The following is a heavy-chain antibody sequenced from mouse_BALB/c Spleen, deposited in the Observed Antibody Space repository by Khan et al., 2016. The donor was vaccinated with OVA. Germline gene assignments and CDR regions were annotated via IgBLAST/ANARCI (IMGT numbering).Heavy chain of an antibody. J-gene: IGHJ4*01. CDR2: IWGGGGT. CDR3: ARAYYRDDGYYAMDY. V-gene: IGHV2-6-4*01. D-gene: IGHD2-14*01. CDR1: GFSLSRYN. Sequence: VQLQESGPGLVAPSQSLSITCTVSGFSLSRYNIHWVRQPPGKGLEWLGMIWGGGGTDYNSTLKSRLSISKDNYKSQVFLKMNSLKTDDTAIYYCARAYYRDDGYYAMDYWGQGTSVTISS.